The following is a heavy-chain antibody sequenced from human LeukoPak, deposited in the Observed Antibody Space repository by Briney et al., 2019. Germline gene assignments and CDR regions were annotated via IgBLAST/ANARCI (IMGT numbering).Heavy chain of an antibody. CDR2: FYYTGSY. CDR1: GVSITTNYYY. D-gene: IGHD4-17*01. J-gene: IGHJ4*02. CDR3: ARLMTTVTTHFDY. V-gene: IGHV4-39*01. Sequence: SETLSLICTVSGVSITTNYYYWGWVRQPPGKRLEWIGNFYYTGSYFYNPSLKSRVNIILDTSKNQFSLELRSVTAADTAVYYCARLMTTVTTHFDYWGQGTLITVSS.